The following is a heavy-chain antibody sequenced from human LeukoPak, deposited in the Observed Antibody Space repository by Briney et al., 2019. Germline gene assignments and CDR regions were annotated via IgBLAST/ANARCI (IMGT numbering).Heavy chain of an antibody. CDR1: GGSISSYY. J-gene: IGHJ3*02. D-gene: IGHD1-26*01. V-gene: IGHV4-59*01. CDR2: IYYSGIT. Sequence: SETLSLTCTVSGGSISSYYWSWIRQPPGKGLEWIGYIYYSGITNYNPSLKSRVTISVDTSKNQFSLKLSSVTAADTALYYCARAGRWEGLPHAFDIWGQGTMVAVSS. CDR3: ARAGRWEGLPHAFDI.